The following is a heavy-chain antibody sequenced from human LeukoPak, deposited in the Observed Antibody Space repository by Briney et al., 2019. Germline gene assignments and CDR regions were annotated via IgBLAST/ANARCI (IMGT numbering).Heavy chain of an antibody. Sequence: GGSLRLSCAASGFTFSNAWMHWVRQAPGKGLVWVSRIRTDGGSTYYADSVKGRFTVSRDNAKNSLYLQMNSLRAEDTAVYYCARLFQSFDYWGQGTLVTVSS. CDR3: ARLFQSFDY. J-gene: IGHJ4*02. CDR1: GFTFSNAW. CDR2: IRTDGGST. V-gene: IGHV3-74*01.